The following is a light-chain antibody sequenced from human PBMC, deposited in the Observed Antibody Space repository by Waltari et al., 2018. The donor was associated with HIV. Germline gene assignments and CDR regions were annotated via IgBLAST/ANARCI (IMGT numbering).Light chain of an antibody. Sequence: QSALTQPASVSLSPGQSITISCTGTSSDVRGNNYVSCDQQHPGKAPTLMIYDFSNRPSGVSNRFSGSKSGNTASLTISGLQAEDEADYYCSSYTSSSALYVVFGGTKLTVL. CDR3: SSYTSSSALYVV. J-gene: IGLJ2*01. V-gene: IGLV2-14*03. CDR1: SSDVRGNNY. CDR2: DFS.